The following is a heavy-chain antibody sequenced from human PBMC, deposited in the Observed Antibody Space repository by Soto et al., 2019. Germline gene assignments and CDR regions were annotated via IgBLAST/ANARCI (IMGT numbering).Heavy chain of an antibody. CDR3: ARDRYYDSSGYLDY. V-gene: IGHV1-18*01. J-gene: IGHJ4*02. D-gene: IGHD3-22*01. Sequence: ASVKVSCKASGYTFTSYSISWVRQAPGQGLEWMGWISAYNGNTNYAQKLQGRVTMTTDTSTSTAYMELRSLRSDDTAVYYCARDRYYDSSGYLDYWGRGTLVTVSS. CDR1: GYTFTSYS. CDR2: ISAYNGNT.